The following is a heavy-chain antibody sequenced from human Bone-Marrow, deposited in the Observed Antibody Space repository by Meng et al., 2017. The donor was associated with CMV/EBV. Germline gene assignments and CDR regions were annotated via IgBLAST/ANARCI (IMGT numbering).Heavy chain of an antibody. V-gene: IGHV3-49*04. D-gene: IGHD2-2*01. CDR1: GLVFADYA. J-gene: IGHJ4*02. CDR3: TIGDHRYCRHTSCHSDY. Sequence: GGSLRLSCTTSGLVFADYAVSWVRQAPGKGPAWVGFIRSKTYGGITEYGASVKGRFTISRDDSKSVAYLQMNSLKTDDTALYYCTIGDHRYCRHTSCHSDYWGQGTRVTVSS. CDR2: IRSKTYGGIT.